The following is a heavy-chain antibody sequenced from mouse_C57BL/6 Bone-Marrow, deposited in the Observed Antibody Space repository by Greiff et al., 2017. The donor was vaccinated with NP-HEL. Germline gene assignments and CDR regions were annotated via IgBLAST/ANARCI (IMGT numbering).Heavy chain of an antibody. Sequence: VQLQQPGAELVKPGASVKLSCKASGYTFTSYWMQWVKQRPGQGLEWIGEIDPSDSYTNYNQKFKGKATLTVDTSSSTAYMQLSSLTSEDSAVYYCARGYYGSSYPWYFDVWGTGTTVTVSS. V-gene: IGHV1-50*01. D-gene: IGHD1-1*01. CDR2: IDPSDSYT. CDR1: GYTFTSYW. CDR3: ARGYYGSSYPWYFDV. J-gene: IGHJ1*03.